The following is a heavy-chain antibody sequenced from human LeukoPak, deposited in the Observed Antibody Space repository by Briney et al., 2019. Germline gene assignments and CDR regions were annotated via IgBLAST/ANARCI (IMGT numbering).Heavy chain of an antibody. CDR2: IIPIFGTA. D-gene: IGHD5-24*01. CDR1: GGTFSSHS. Sequence: VASVNLSCKASGGTFSSHSFNWVRQTPGQGLEWMGGIIPIFGTANYAQKFQGRVTITADESTSTAYMELSSLRSEDTAVYYCARDQDRDGYAYSYFDYWGQGTLVTVSS. CDR3: ARDQDRDGYAYSYFDY. J-gene: IGHJ4*02. V-gene: IGHV1-69*13.